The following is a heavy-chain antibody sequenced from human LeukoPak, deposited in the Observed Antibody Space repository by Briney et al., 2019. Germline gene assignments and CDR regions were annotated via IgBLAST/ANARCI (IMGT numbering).Heavy chain of an antibody. J-gene: IGHJ4*02. Sequence: GASVKVSCKASGYTFTSYGISWVRQAPGQGLEWMGWINPNSGGTNYAQKFQGRVTMTRDTSISTAYMELSRLRSDGTAVYYCAREGKYYYDSSGYYVRYFDYWGQGTLVTVSS. V-gene: IGHV1-2*02. CDR1: GYTFTSYG. D-gene: IGHD3-22*01. CDR3: AREGKYYYDSSGYYVRYFDY. CDR2: INPNSGGT.